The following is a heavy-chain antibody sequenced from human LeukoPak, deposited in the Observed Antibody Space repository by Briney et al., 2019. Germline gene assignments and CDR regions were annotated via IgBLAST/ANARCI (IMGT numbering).Heavy chain of an antibody. CDR1: RYTFTSYD. CDR2: MNPNTGNT. CDR3: AGLSQAPDYYGGGGYFYLGY. J-gene: IGHJ4*02. Sequence: GASVKVSCKGFRYTFTSYDINWVRQAPGQGLEWMGWMNPNTGNTGYAPKFQGRVTMTRDTSVSIAYLELSGLRPEDTAVYYCAGLSQAPDYYGGGGYFYLGYWGQGTRVTVSS. V-gene: IGHV1-8*01. D-gene: IGHD3-22*01.